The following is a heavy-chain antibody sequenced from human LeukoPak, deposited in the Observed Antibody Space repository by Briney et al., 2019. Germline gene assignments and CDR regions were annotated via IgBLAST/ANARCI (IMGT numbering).Heavy chain of an antibody. CDR1: GGSIRGHF. CDR3: AIGYAFWSGYAGSTFDI. J-gene: IGHJ3*02. V-gene: IGHV4-59*11. D-gene: IGHD3-3*01. CDR2: IPYSGST. Sequence: SETLSLTCAVSGGSIRGHFWSWIRHPPGEELEWIGYIPYSGSTNYNPSVRSRVTISVDTSKKQFSLKLISVTAANTAVYYCAIGYAFWSGYAGSTFDIWGQGTMVTVSS.